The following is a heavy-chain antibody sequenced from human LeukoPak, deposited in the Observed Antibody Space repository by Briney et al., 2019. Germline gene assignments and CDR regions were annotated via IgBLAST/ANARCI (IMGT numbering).Heavy chain of an antibody. D-gene: IGHD6-19*01. V-gene: IGHV3-21*05. CDR3: ARDLAVADGGDY. Sequence: GGSLRLSCAASGFIFSSFAMNWVRQAPGKGLEWVSYISPTYDIYYADSVKGRFTISRDNAKNSLYLQMNSLRAEDTAVYYCARDLAVADGGDYWGQGTLVTVSS. CDR2: ISPTYDI. CDR1: GFIFSSFA. J-gene: IGHJ4*02.